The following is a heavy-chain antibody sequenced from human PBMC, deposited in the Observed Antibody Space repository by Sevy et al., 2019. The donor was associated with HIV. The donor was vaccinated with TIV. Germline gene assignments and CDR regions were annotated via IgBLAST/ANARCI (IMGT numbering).Heavy chain of an antibody. V-gene: IGHV3-30*02. CDR2: IQFDGGNK. D-gene: IGHD3-16*01. J-gene: IGHJ4*02. Sequence: GGSLRLSCAASGFTFSSYGMHWVRQAPGKGLEWVAFIQFDGGNKHYRDSVKGRFIISRDNSKNTLYLQMNSLSVEDTAVYYCAKDPLISLGADRFDYWGQGTLVTVSS. CDR3: AKDPLISLGADRFDY. CDR1: GFTFSSYG.